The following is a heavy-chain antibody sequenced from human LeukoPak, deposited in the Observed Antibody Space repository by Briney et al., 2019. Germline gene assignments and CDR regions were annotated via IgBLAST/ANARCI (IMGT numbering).Heavy chain of an antibody. V-gene: IGHV3-11*06. Sequence: GGSLRLSCAASGFTFSDYYMSWIRQAPGRGLEWVSSISSSSSYIYYADSVKGRFTISRDNAKNSLYLQMNSLRAEDTAVYYCARAGYCSGGSCYYQSHYGMDVWGQGTTVTVSS. CDR2: ISSSSSYI. CDR3: ARAGYCSGGSCYYQSHYGMDV. D-gene: IGHD2-15*01. CDR1: GFTFSDYY. J-gene: IGHJ6*02.